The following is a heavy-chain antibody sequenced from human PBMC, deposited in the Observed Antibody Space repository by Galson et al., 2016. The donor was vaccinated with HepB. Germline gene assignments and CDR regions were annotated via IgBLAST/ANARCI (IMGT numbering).Heavy chain of an antibody. Sequence: SLIISCAASGFTFSSYAMHWVRQAPGKGLEFVSATSSNGGSTYYANSVKGGFTISRDNPKNTLYLQMGSLRAEDMAVYYCARSLTLYCTSTTCYGNYYGMDVWGQGTTVIVSS. V-gene: IGHV3-64*01. D-gene: IGHD2-2*01. CDR3: ARSLTLYCTSTTCYGNYYGMDV. CDR2: TSSNGGST. J-gene: IGHJ6*02. CDR1: GFTFSSYA.